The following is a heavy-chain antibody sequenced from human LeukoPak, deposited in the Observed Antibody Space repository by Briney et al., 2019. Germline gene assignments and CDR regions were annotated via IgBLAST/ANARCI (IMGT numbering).Heavy chain of an antibody. Sequence: ASVKVSCKASGYTFTSYGVSWVRQAPGQGLEWMGWISAYNGNTNYAQKLQGRVTMTTDTSTSTAYMELRSLRSDDTAVYYCAREGLDYYDSSGYMYWGQGTLVTVSS. CDR3: AREGLDYYDSSGYMY. V-gene: IGHV1-18*01. J-gene: IGHJ4*02. D-gene: IGHD3-22*01. CDR2: ISAYNGNT. CDR1: GYTFTSYG.